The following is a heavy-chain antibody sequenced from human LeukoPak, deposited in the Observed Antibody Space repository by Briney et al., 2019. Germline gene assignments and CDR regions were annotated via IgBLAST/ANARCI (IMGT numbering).Heavy chain of an antibody. CDR3: ARGWTAMVNFDY. D-gene: IGHD5-18*01. J-gene: IGHJ4*02. Sequence: SQTLSLTCTVSGGSISSGGYYWSWIRQHPGKGLEWIGYIYYSGSTYYNPSLKSRVTISVDTSKNQFSLKLNSVTAADTAVYYCARGWTAMVNFDYWGQGTLVTVSS. CDR1: GGSISSGGYY. V-gene: IGHV4-31*03. CDR2: IYYSGST.